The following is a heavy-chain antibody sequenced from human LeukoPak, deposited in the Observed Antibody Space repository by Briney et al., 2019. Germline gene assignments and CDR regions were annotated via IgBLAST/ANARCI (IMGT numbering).Heavy chain of an antibody. CDR3: VRDFDSSGPQNNYLDF. CDR2: IITMYGAV. Sequence: SAKVSCKAAGGTFSSYGLSWARPAPGQGLQWMGRIITMYGAVDLAQRFQGRVTLSADKSSGTAFMEVSSLRSDDTGLYYCVRDFDSSGPQNNYLDFWGQGTLIPVSS. J-gene: IGHJ4*02. CDR1: GGTFSSYG. V-gene: IGHV1-69*06. D-gene: IGHD2-15*01.